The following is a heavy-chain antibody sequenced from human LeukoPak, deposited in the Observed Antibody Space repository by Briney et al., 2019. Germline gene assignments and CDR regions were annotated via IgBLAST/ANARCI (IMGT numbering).Heavy chain of an antibody. D-gene: IGHD3-9*01. V-gene: IGHV4-59*01. CDR2: IYYSGST. J-gene: IGHJ4*02. Sequence: PSETLSLTWTVSGGSISSSYWSWLRQPPGKGLEGIGYIYYSGSTNYNPSLKSRVTISVDTSRNQFSLKLSSVTAADTAVYYCARESPYYDILTGYYPGRNYFDYWGQGTLVTVSS. CDR1: GGSISSSY. CDR3: ARESPYYDILTGYYPGRNYFDY.